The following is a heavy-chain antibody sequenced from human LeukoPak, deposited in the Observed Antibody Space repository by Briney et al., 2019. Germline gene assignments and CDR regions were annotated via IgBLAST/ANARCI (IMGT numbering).Heavy chain of an antibody. V-gene: IGHV3-21*01. CDR1: GFTFSSYA. D-gene: IGHD6-19*01. CDR2: ITSSSDYI. Sequence: KPGGSLRLSCAASGFTFSSYAMHWVRQAPGKGLEWVSSITSSSDYIYYADSLKGRFTISRDNAKNSLYLQMNSLRAEDTAVYYCVAVAGTKPLFLFDCWGQGTLVTASS. J-gene: IGHJ4*02. CDR3: VAVAGTKPLFLFDC.